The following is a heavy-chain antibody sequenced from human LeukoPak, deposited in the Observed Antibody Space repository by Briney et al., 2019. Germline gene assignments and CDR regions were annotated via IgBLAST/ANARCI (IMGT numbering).Heavy chain of an antibody. CDR2: IIPILGIA. J-gene: IGHJ4*02. V-gene: IGHV1-69*04. CDR1: GGTFSSYA. Sequence: SVKVSCKASGGTFSSYAISWVRQAPGQGLEWMGRIIPILGIANYAQKFQGRVTITADKSTSTAYMELSSLRSEDTAVYYCARAHRTTVTPLGYWGQGTLVTVSS. CDR3: ARAHRTTVTPLGY. D-gene: IGHD4-17*01.